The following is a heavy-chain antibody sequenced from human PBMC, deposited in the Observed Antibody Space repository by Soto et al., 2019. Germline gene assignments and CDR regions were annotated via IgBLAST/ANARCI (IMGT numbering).Heavy chain of an antibody. J-gene: IGHJ4*02. CDR2: VWYDGTNK. Sequence: QVQLVESGGGVVQPGRSLRLSCEASGFTFKSYGMHWVRQAPGKGLEWVAVVWYDGTNKKYADSVKGRFNIYRDNSKNTLYLQLDSVRAADTGIYYCARGGNSSSWYRLEAYFFDYWGQGSLVTVSS. V-gene: IGHV3-33*01. CDR3: ARGGNSSSWYRLEAYFFDY. D-gene: IGHD6-13*01. CDR1: GFTFKSYG.